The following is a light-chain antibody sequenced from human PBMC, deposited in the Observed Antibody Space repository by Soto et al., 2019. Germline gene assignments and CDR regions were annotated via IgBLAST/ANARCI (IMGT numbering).Light chain of an antibody. V-gene: IGKV1-39*01. Sequence: DIQMTQSPSSVSASVGDRVTIACRAGQSVRSYLNWYQQKPGKAPNLLIYASSTLQSGVPSRFSGSGSGTDFTLTISSLQPEDFATYYWQQSYTSPLTFGGGTKVEI. J-gene: IGKJ4*01. CDR1: QSVRSY. CDR3: QQSYTSPLT. CDR2: ASS.